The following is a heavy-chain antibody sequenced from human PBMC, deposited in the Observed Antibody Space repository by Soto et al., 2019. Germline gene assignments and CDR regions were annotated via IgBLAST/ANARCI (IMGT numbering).Heavy chain of an antibody. V-gene: IGHV1-3*01. J-gene: IGHJ4*02. CDR2: INAGNGNT. CDR1: GYTFTSYA. Sequence: AAVKVSCKASGYTFTSYAMHWVRQAPGQRXEWMGWINAGNGNTKYSQKFQGRVTITRDTSASTAYMELSSLRSEDTAVYYCARDRYCSGGSCTPSYFDYWGQGTLVTVSS. D-gene: IGHD2-15*01. CDR3: ARDRYCSGGSCTPSYFDY.